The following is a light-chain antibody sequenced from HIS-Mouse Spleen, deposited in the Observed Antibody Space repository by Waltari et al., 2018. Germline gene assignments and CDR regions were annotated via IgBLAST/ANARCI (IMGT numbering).Light chain of an antibody. Sequence: QSALTQPPSASGSPGQAVTIPCPATSSDVGGYNYVSRYQQHPGKAPKLMIYEVSKRPSGVPDRFSGSKSGNTASLTVSGLQAEDEADYYCSSYAGSNNLGVFGGGTKLTVL. CDR1: SSDVGGYNY. CDR3: SSYAGSNNLGV. V-gene: IGLV2-8*01. J-gene: IGLJ2*01. CDR2: EVS.